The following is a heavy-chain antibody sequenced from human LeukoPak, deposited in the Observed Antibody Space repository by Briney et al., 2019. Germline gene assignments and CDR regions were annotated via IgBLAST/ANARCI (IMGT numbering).Heavy chain of an antibody. J-gene: IGHJ4*02. D-gene: IGHD3-3*01. V-gene: IGHV3-74*01. CDR1: GSTFDDYA. Sequence: GGSLRLSCAASGSTFDDYAMPWVRQGPGKGLMWVSRIKSDGSETSSAESLEGRFTISRDNAKNSLYLQMNSLRAEDTAVYYCASLRSGRYYFDYWGQGTLVTVSS. CDR3: ASLRSGRYYFDY. CDR2: IKSDGSET.